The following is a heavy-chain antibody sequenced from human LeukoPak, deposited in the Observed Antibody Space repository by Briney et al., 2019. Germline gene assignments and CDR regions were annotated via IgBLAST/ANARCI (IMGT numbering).Heavy chain of an antibody. V-gene: IGHV4-39*07. CDR3: ARGGSLLWLGEYYY. CDR2: IYYSGST. CDR1: GNSISSRSYY. J-gene: IGHJ4*02. Sequence: SETLSLTCTVSGNSISSRSYYWGWIRQPPGKGLEWIGSIYYSGSTYYNPSLKSRVTISVDTSKNQFSLKLSSVTAADTAVYYCARGGSLLWLGEYYYWGQGTLVTVSS. D-gene: IGHD3-10*01.